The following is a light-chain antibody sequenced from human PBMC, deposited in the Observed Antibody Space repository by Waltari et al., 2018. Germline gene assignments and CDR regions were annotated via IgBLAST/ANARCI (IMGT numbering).Light chain of an antibody. CDR2: DAS. J-gene: IGKJ4*01. Sequence: IVMTQSPATLSVSPGERVTLPCRASQSVISDFAWYQQKPGQAPRLLIYDASTRATGIPARFSGSGSGTEFTLTISSLQSEDFAVYYCQQYNNWPLTFGGGTKVEIK. V-gene: IGKV3-15*01. CDR1: QSVISD. CDR3: QQYNNWPLT.